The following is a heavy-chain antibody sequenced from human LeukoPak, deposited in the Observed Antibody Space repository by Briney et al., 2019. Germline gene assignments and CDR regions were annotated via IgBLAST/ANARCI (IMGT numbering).Heavy chain of an antibody. CDR2: ISYDGSNK. V-gene: IGHV3-30*18. CDR1: GFTFSSYG. Sequence: GGSLRLSCAASGFTFSSYGMHWVRQAPGKGLEWVALISYDGSNKYYTDSVKGRFTISRDNSKNTLYLQLNRLRAEDTAVYYCAKGKIVVVPAAMDYWGQGTLVTVSS. D-gene: IGHD2-2*01. J-gene: IGHJ4*02. CDR3: AKGKIVVVPAAMDY.